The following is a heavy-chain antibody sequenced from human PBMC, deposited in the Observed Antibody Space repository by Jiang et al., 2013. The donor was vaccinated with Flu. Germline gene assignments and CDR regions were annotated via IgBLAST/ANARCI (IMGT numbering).Heavy chain of an antibody. J-gene: IGHJ4*02. Sequence: LLKPSETLSLTCTVSGGSISSSGYYWSWIRQPPGKGLEWIGEINHSGSTNYNPSLKSRVTISVDTSKNQFSLKLSSVTAADTAVYYCARGFGYYDSSGPDYWGQGTLVTVSS. D-gene: IGHD3-22*01. V-gene: IGHV4-39*07. CDR2: INHSGST. CDR3: ARGFGYYDSSGPDY. CDR1: GGSISSSGYY.